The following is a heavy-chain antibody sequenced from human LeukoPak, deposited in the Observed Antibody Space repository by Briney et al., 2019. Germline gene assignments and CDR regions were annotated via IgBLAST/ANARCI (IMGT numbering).Heavy chain of an antibody. J-gene: IGHJ4*02. D-gene: IGHD3-10*01. CDR3: ASETITMVRGVISH. CDR1: GFTFSSYS. V-gene: IGHV3-48*04. CDR2: ISSSSSTI. Sequence: GGSLRLSCAASGFTFSSYSMNWVRQAPGKGLEWVSYISSSSSTIYYADSVKGRFTISRDNAKNSLYLQMNSLRAEDTAVYYCASETITMVRGVISHWGQGTLVTVSS.